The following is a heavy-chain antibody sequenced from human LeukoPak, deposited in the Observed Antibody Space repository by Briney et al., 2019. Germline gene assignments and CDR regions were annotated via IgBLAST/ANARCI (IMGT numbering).Heavy chain of an antibody. J-gene: IGHJ5*02. CDR3: ARDTMGATTGWFDP. Sequence: AASVKVSCKASGGTFSSYAISWVRQAPGQGLEWMGWISAYNGNTNYAQKLQGRVTVTTDTSTSTAYMELRSLRSDDTAVYYCARDTMGATTGWFDPWGQGTLVTVSS. V-gene: IGHV1-18*01. CDR1: GGTFSSYA. CDR2: ISAYNGNT. D-gene: IGHD1-26*01.